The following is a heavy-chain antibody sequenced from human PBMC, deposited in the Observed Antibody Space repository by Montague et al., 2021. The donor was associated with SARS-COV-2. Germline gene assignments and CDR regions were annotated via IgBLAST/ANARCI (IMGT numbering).Heavy chain of an antibody. CDR1: GASFSGYY. D-gene: IGHD3-10*01. CDR2: INHSGST. Sequence: SETLSLTCAVYGASFSGYYWSWIRQPPGKGLEWIGEINHSGSTNYNPSLKSRVTISVDTSKNQFSLKLSSVTAADTAVYYCARGRRILLWFGELFTGGDYYGMDVWGQGTTVTVSS. J-gene: IGHJ6*02. V-gene: IGHV4-34*01. CDR3: ARGRRILLWFGELFTGGDYYGMDV.